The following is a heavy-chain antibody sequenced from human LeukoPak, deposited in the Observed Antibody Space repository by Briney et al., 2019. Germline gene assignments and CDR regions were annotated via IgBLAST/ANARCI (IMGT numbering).Heavy chain of an antibody. CDR1: GFTFSGYS. D-gene: IGHD1-1*01. Sequence: KPGGSLRLSCAASGFTFSGYSMNWVRQAPGKGLEWVSSISSRSNYIYYADSVKGRFTISRDNAKNSLYLQMNSVRAEDTAVYYCAKDPGNNNWSYWYFDIWGRGTLVSVSS. CDR3: AKDPGNNNWSYWYFDI. J-gene: IGHJ2*01. V-gene: IGHV3-21*01. CDR2: ISSRSNYI.